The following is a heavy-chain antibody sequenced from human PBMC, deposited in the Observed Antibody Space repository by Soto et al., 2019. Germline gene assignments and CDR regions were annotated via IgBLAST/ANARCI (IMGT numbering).Heavy chain of an antibody. Sequence: EVQLVESGGGLVKPGGSLRLSCAASGFTFSNAWMSWVRQAPGKGLEWGGRIKSKTDGGTTDYAAPVKGRFTISRDDSKNTLYLQMNSLKTEDTAVYYCTTTDGSGGWGQGTLVTVSS. J-gene: IGHJ4*02. CDR1: GFTFSNAW. CDR2: IKSKTDGGTT. V-gene: IGHV3-15*01. D-gene: IGHD3-10*01. CDR3: TTTDGSGG.